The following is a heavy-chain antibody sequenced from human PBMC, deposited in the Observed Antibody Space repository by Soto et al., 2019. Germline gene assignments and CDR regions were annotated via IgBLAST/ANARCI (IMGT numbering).Heavy chain of an antibody. V-gene: IGHV3-48*02. Sequence: EVQLVESGGGSVQPGGSLSLYCAASGFTFSTFSMNWVRQAPGRGLEWISYISGGGRPISYADSVKGRFTISRDNAKNSLYLQMDSLTDEDTAVYYCARDLGWAFDSWGQGTLVTVSS. J-gene: IGHJ4*02. CDR1: GFTFSTFS. CDR2: ISGGGRPI. CDR3: ARDLGWAFDS. D-gene: IGHD6-19*01.